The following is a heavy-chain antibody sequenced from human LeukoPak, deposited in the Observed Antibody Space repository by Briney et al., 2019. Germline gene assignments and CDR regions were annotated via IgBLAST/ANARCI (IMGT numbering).Heavy chain of an antibody. CDR1: GFTFSSYW. CDR2: INSDGSST. V-gene: IGHV3-74*01. CDR3: VTLNGGSYYYYYMDV. J-gene: IGHJ6*03. Sequence: GGSLRLSCAASGFTFSSYWMHWVRQAPGKGLVWVSRINSDGSSTSYADSVKGRFTISRDNAKNTLYLQMNSLRAEDTAVYYCVTLNGGSYYYYYMDVWGKGTTVTVSS. D-gene: IGHD1-26*01.